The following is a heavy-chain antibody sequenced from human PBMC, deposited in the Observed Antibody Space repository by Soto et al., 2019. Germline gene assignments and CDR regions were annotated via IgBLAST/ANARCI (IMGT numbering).Heavy chain of an antibody. V-gene: IGHV1-18*01. D-gene: IGHD4-17*01. CDR2: ITAYNGNT. Sequence: ASVKVSCKVSGYTFSSYGISWVRQAPGQGLEWMGWITAYNGNTNYAQNFQGRVTMTTDTSTSTAYMELRSLRSDDTAVYYCARDEFGDPGVYWGQGTLVTVSS. CDR1: GYTFSSYG. J-gene: IGHJ4*02. CDR3: ARDEFGDPGVY.